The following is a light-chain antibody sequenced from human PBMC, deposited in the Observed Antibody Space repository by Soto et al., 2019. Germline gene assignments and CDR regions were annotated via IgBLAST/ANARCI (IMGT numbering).Light chain of an antibody. Sequence: DIQLTQSPSFLSASVGDRVTITCRASQDVSDYLAWYQHAPGKAPNLLIYAAYTLQSGVPSRFSGSGSGTEFSLTIPSLQPEEFATYYCQYLNGAPTITFGQGTRLDI. CDR2: AAY. CDR3: QYLNGAPTIT. J-gene: IGKJ5*01. CDR1: QDVSDY. V-gene: IGKV1-9*01.